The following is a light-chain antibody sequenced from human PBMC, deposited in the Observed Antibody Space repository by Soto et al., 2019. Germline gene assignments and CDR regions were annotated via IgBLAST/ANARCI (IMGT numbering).Light chain of an antibody. CDR1: SSDVGGYNY. CDR3: RSYTSSSTVV. V-gene: IGLV2-14*01. J-gene: IGLJ2*01. CDR2: DVS. Sequence: QSVLTQPASVSGSPGQSITISCTGTSSDVGGYNYVSWYQQHPGKAPKLMIYDVSTRPSGVSNRFSGSKSGNTASLTISGLQAEDEADYYCRSYTSSSTVVFGGGTKVTVL.